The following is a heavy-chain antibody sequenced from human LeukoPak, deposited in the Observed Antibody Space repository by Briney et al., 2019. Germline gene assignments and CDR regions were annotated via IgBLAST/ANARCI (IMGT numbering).Heavy chain of an antibody. V-gene: IGHV1-69*06. CDR1: GGTFSSYA. CDR3: ARGESTAMGYHYYYMDV. CDR2: IIPIFGTA. D-gene: IGHD5-18*01. Sequence: SAKVSCKASGGTFSSYAISWGRHAPGQGLEWRGGIIPIFGTANYAQKFQGRVTITADKSTSTAYMELRSLRSEDTAVYYCARGESTAMGYHYYYMDVWGKGTTVTVSS. J-gene: IGHJ6*03.